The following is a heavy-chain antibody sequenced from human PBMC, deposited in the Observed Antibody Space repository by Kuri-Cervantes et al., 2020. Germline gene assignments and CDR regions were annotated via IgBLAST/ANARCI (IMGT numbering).Heavy chain of an antibody. CDR3: AKDTRLGYCSGGSCYYYYMDV. Sequence: GESLKISCAASGFIFSDYYMSWVRQVPGKGLEWVSYISTSGTTIYYADSVKGRFTISRDNGKNSLYLQIGSLRAEDTAVYYCAKDTRLGYCSGGSCYYYYMDVWGKGTTVTVSS. J-gene: IGHJ6*03. D-gene: IGHD2-15*01. CDR1: GFIFSDYY. CDR2: ISTSGTTI. V-gene: IGHV3-11*01.